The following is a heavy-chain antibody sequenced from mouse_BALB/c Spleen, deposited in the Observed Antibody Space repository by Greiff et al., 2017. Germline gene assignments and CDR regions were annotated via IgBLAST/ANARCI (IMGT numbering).Heavy chain of an antibody. CDR3: ARTPLAATYFDY. V-gene: IGHV1S56*01. Sequence: VKLQESGPELVKPGASVRISCKASGYTFTSYYIHWVKQRPGQGLEWIGWIYPGNVNTKYNEKFKGKATLTADKSSSTAYMQLSSLTSEDSAVYFCARTPLAATYFDYWGQGTTLTVSS. D-gene: IGHD1-2*01. CDR2: IYPGNVNT. CDR1: GYTFTSYY. J-gene: IGHJ2*01.